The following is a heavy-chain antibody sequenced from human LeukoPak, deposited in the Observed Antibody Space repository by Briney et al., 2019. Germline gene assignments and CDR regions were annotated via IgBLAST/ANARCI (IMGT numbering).Heavy chain of an antibody. CDR3: ARDAFPGVVAFDI. CDR2: IRYDGSNK. CDR1: GFTFSSYG. V-gene: IGHV3-30*02. J-gene: IGHJ3*02. D-gene: IGHD2-2*01. Sequence: GGSLRLSCAASGFTFSSYGMHWVRQAPGKGLEWVAFIRYDGSNKYYADSVKGRFTISRDNAKNSLYLQMNSLRAEDTAVYYCARDAFPGVVAFDIWGQGTMVTVSS.